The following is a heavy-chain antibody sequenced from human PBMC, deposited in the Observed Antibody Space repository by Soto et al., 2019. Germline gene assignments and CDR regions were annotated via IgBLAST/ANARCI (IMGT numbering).Heavy chain of an antibody. J-gene: IGHJ4*02. CDR2: FVPILDRA. CDR1: VGGFNTYT. CDR3: ARDAVGSTPSFDY. D-gene: IGHD1-26*01. Sequence: QVQLVQSGGEVKKPGSSVKVSCKASVGGFNTYTITWVRQSPGQGLEWMGRFVPILDRANYAQKFLGRVTVTADKSADTVFMEVRRLRAEDTAVYFCARDAVGSTPSFDYWGQGTLVTVSS. V-gene: IGHV1-69*08.